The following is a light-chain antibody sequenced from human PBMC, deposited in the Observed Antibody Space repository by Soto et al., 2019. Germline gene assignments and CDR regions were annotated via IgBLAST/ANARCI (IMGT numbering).Light chain of an antibody. CDR1: QSIGSN. Sequence: EIILTQSPATLSVSPGERATLSCRASQSIGSNLAWYQHKPGQPPRLLFYGASTRATDIPARFSGSGSGTDLPLTISSRQSEDVAFYYYQQHDHWPPPITLGQGTRLEIK. J-gene: IGKJ5*01. V-gene: IGKV3-15*01. CDR3: QQHDHWPPPIT. CDR2: GAS.